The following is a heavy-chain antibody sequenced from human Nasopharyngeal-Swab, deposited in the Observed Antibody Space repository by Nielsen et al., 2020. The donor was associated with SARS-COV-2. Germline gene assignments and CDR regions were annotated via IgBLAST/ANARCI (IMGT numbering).Heavy chain of an antibody. V-gene: IGHV3-23*01. CDR1: GFTFSSYA. Sequence: GESLKISCAASGFTFSSYAMSWVRQAPGKGLEWVSAISGSGGSTYYADSVKGRFTISRDNSKNTLYLQMNSLRAEDTAVYYCARGRRSFPTDYWGQGTLVTVSS. J-gene: IGHJ4*02. D-gene: IGHD1-1*01. CDR2: ISGSGGST. CDR3: ARGRRSFPTDY.